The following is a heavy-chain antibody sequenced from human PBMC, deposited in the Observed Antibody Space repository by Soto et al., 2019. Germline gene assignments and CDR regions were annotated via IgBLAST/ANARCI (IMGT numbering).Heavy chain of an antibody. V-gene: IGHV5-51*01. CDR3: ASLDGISSSYCDY. CDR2: IYPGDSDT. D-gene: IGHD6-6*01. Sequence: GESLKISCKGSVYSFTSYWIGWVRQMPGKCLEWMGIIYPGDSDTRYSPSFQGQVTIPSDKSISTAYLQWSSLKASDTAMYYCASLDGISSSYCDYWGQGPRVTVSS. J-gene: IGHJ4*02. CDR1: VYSFTSYW.